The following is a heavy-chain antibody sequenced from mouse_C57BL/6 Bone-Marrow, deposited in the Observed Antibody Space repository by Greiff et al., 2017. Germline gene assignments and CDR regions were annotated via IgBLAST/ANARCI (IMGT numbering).Heavy chain of an antibody. D-gene: IGHD2-3*01. J-gene: IGHJ3*01. Sequence: EVKLQQSGPELVKPGASVKISCKASGYTFTDYYMNWVKQSHGKSLEWIGDINPNNGGTSYNQKFKGKATLTVDKSSSTAYMELRSLTSEDSAVYYCARRGWLLRPLAYWGQGTLVTVSA. CDR1: GYTFTDYY. CDR2: INPNNGGT. CDR3: ARRGWLLRPLAY. V-gene: IGHV1-26*01.